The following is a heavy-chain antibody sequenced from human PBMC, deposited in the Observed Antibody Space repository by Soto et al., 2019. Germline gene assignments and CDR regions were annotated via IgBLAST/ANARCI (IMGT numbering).Heavy chain of an antibody. J-gene: IGHJ6*02. V-gene: IGHV3-30*18. CDR3: AKVQRLVYYYYYGMDV. CDR1: GFTFSSYG. D-gene: IGHD6-13*01. CDR2: ISYDGSNK. Sequence: GESLKISCAASGFTFSSYGMHWVRQAPGKGLEWVAVISYDGSNKYYADSVKGRFTISRDNSKNTLYLQMNSLRAEDTAVYYCAKVQRLVYYYYYGMDVWGQGTTVTVSS.